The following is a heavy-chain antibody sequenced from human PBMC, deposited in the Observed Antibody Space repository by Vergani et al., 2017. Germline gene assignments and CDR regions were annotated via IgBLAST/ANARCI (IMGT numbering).Heavy chain of an antibody. D-gene: IGHD1-26*01. CDR3: ARDGVGGGWFDP. Sequence: QVQLQESGPGLVKPSETLSLTCTVSGGSISSYYWSWIRQPPGKGLEWIGYIYYSGRPYYNPSLKSLITISIDTSKNQFSLNLSSVTAADTAVYYCARDGVGGGWFDPWGQGTLVTVSS. CDR1: GGSISSYY. CDR2: IYYSGRP. V-gene: IGHV4-59*12. J-gene: IGHJ5*02.